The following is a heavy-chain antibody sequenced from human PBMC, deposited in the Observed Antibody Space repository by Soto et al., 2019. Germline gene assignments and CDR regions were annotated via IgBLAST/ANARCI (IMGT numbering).Heavy chain of an antibody. CDR2: ISAYNGNT. V-gene: IGHV1-18*04. J-gene: IGHJ4*02. D-gene: IGHD6-19*01. CDR1: GYTFTSYG. CDR3: ARGASSGWYDFDY. Sequence: QVQLVQSGAEVKKPWASVKVSCKASGYTFTSYGISWVRQAPGQGLEWMGWISAYNGNTNYAQKLQCRVTMTTDTSTRTAYRELRSLRSDGTVVYYCARGASSGWYDFDYWGQGTLVTVST.